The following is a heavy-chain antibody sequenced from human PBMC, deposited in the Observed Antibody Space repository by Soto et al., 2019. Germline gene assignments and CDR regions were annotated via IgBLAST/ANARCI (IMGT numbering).Heavy chain of an antibody. CDR1: GFSLTTSGVG. Sequence: QITLNESGPTVVRPTETLTLTCRFSGFSLTTSGVGVGWIRQSPGKAPEWLALIYWDDDKRYSASLKSRLTITTDTSKPQVVLTVSDLDPTDTATYYCAHRVLRTVFGLITKTAIYFAFWGQGTPVAVSS. J-gene: IGHJ4*02. D-gene: IGHD3-3*01. CDR2: IYWDDDK. V-gene: IGHV2-5*02. CDR3: AHRVLRTVFGLITKTAIYFAF.